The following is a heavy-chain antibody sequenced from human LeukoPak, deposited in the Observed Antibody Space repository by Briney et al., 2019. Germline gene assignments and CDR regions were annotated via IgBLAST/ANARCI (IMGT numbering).Heavy chain of an antibody. CDR1: GYSIGSGFY. J-gene: IGHJ6*04. CDR2: IFHSGST. Sequence: SETLSLTCAVSGYSIGSGFYWGWIRQPPGKGLEWVGSIFHSGSTYYNPSLKSRVTISVDTSKNQFSLKLSSVTAADTALYYCARASGSYGSGSYYYSGMDVWGKGTTVTVSS. CDR3: ARASGSYGSGSYYYSGMDV. V-gene: IGHV4-38-2*01. D-gene: IGHD3-10*01.